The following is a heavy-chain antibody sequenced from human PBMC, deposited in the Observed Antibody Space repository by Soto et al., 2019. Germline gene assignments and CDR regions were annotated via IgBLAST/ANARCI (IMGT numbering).Heavy chain of an antibody. D-gene: IGHD6-19*01. Sequence: ASVQVSCKASGYTFTGYAMHWVRQAPGQRLEWMGWINAGNGNTKYSQKFQGRVTITRDTSASTAYMELSSLRSEDTAVYYCARAVAVAADFDYWGQGTLVTVSS. CDR2: INAGNGNT. J-gene: IGHJ4*02. CDR1: GYTFTGYA. V-gene: IGHV1-3*01. CDR3: ARAVAVAADFDY.